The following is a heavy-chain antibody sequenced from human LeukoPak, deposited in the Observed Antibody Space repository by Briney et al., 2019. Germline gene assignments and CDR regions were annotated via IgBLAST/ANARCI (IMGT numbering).Heavy chain of an antibody. CDR1: GFTFSSYE. CDR3: AELGITMIGGV. J-gene: IGHJ6*04. D-gene: IGHD3-10*02. CDR2: ISSSGSTI. Sequence: GGTLRLSCAASGFTFSSYEMNWVRQAPGKWLEWVSYISSSGSTIYYADSVKGRFTISRDNAKNSLYLQMNSLRAEDTAVYYCAELGITMIGGVWGKGTTVTISS. V-gene: IGHV3-48*03.